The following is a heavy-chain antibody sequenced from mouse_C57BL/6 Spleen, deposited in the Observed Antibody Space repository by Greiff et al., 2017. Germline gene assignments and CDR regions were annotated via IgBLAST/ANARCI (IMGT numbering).Heavy chain of an antibody. CDR2: IWWDDDK. Sequence: QVQLKESGPGILQPSQTLSLTCSFSGFSLSTFGMGVGWIRQPSGKGLEWLAHIWWDDDKYYNPALKSRLTISKDTSKNQVFLKIANVDTADTATYYCARMWVVAYYYAMDYWGQGTSVTVSS. D-gene: IGHD1-1*01. CDR3: ARMWVVAYYYAMDY. V-gene: IGHV8-8*01. J-gene: IGHJ4*01. CDR1: GFSLSTFGMG.